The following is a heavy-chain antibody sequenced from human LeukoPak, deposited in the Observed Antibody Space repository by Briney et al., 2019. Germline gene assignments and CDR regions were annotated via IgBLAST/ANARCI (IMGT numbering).Heavy chain of an antibody. Sequence: GASVKVSCKASGYTFTGYYMHWVRQAPGQGLEWMGWINPNSGGTNYAQKFQGRVTMTRDTSISTAYMELSRLRSDDTAMYYCARNGDYYDYSGYYYDYWGLGTLVTVSS. CDR1: GYTFTGYY. D-gene: IGHD3-22*01. J-gene: IGHJ4*02. V-gene: IGHV1-2*02. CDR3: ARNGDYYDYSGYYYDY. CDR2: INPNSGGT.